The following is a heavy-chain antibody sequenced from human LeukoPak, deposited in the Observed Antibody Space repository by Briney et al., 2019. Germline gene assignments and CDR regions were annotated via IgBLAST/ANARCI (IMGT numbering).Heavy chain of an antibody. Sequence: GGSLRLSCAASGFTFSSYAMSWVRQAPGKGLEWVSAISGSGGSTYYADSVKGRFTISRDNSKNTLYLQMNSLRAEDTAIYYCAKGMYNWNDLHDYWGQGTLVTVSS. CDR1: GFTFSSYA. CDR3: AKGMYNWNDLHDY. CDR2: ISGSGGST. J-gene: IGHJ4*02. D-gene: IGHD1-20*01. V-gene: IGHV3-23*01.